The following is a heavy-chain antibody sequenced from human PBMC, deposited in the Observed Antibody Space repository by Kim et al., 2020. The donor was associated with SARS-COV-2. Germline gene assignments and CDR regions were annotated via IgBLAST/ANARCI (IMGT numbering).Heavy chain of an antibody. Sequence: GGSLRLSCAASGFTFSDYYMSWIRQAPGKGLEWVSYISNSGFTTQYADSVKGRFTISRDNAKNSLYLQMNSLRAEDTAVYYCARVGSTVAAGSIDYWGQGTLVTVSS. CDR1: GFTFSDYY. J-gene: IGHJ4*02. V-gene: IGHV3-11*01. CDR2: ISNSGFTT. CDR3: ARVGSTVAAGSIDY. D-gene: IGHD6-13*01.